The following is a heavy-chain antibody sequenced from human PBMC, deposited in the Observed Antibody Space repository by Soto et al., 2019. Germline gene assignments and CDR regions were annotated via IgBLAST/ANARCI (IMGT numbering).Heavy chain of an antibody. CDR1: GFTFSDHY. V-gene: IGHV3-72*01. D-gene: IGHD4-17*01. CDR2: TRNKANSYTT. CDR3: ARGRHSRVTTGDYYGMDV. Sequence: EVQLVESGGGLVQPGGSLRLSCAASGFTFSDHYMDWVRQAPGKGLEWVGRTRNKANSYTTEYAASVKGRFTISRDDSKNSLYLQMKSLKTGDTGVYYGARGRHSRVTTGDYYGMDVWGQGTTVTVSS. J-gene: IGHJ6*02.